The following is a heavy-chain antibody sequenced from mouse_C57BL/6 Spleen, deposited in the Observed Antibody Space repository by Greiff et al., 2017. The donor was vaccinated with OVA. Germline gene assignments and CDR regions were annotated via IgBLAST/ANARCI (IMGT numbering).Heavy chain of an antibody. CDR2: IYPRSGNT. J-gene: IGHJ4*01. Sequence: VKLMESGAELARPGASVKLSCKASGYTFTSYGISWVKQRTGQGVEWIGEIYPRSGNTYYNEKFKGKATLTADKSSSTAYMELRSLTSEDSAVYFCARTAQATDYYAMDYWGQGTSVTVSS. V-gene: IGHV1-81*01. CDR3: ARTAQATDYYAMDY. CDR1: GYTFTSYG. D-gene: IGHD3-2*02.